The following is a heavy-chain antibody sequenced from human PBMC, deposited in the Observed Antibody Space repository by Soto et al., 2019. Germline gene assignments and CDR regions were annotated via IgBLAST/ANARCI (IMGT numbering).Heavy chain of an antibody. V-gene: IGHV3-15*07. J-gene: IGHJ4*02. CDR1: GFTFSNAW. CDR3: TTSPPEGLRFLEWLSRPTVPFDY. D-gene: IGHD3-3*01. CDR2: IKSKTDGGTT. Sequence: PGGSLRLSCAASGFTFSNAWMNWVRQAPGKGLEWVGRIKSKTDGGTTDYAAPVKGRFTISRDDSKNTLYLQMNSLKTEDTAVYYCTTSPPEGLRFLEWLSRPTVPFDYWGQGTLVTVSS.